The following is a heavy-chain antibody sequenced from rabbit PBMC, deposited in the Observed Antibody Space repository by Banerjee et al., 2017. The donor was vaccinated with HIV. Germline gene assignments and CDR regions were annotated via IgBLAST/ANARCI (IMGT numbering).Heavy chain of an antibody. Sequence: QEQLVESGGGLVQPEGSLTLTCTSSGFTISNTYYICWVRQAPGKGLEWIGCIYAGSRGSTYYASWANGRFTISKTSSTTVTLQMPGLTAADTATYFCASDRDVRYDLNFWGQGTLVTAS. D-gene: IGHD4-2*01. J-gene: IGHJ3*01. CDR3: ASDRDVRYDLNF. CDR1: GFTISNTYY. CDR2: IYAGSRGST. V-gene: IGHV1S45*01.